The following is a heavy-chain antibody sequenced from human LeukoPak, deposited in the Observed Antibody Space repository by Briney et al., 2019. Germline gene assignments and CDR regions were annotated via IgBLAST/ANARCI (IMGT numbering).Heavy chain of an antibody. CDR2: IRSKAYGGTT. Sequence: GGSLRLSCTASGFTFGDYAMSWVRQAPGKGLEWVGFIRSKAYGGTTEYAASVKGRFTISRDDSKSIAYLQMNSLKNEDTAVYYCTRSYGFWSGYFDYWGQGTLVTVSS. CDR1: GFTFGDYA. CDR3: TRSYGFWSGYFDY. D-gene: IGHD3-3*01. J-gene: IGHJ4*02. V-gene: IGHV3-49*04.